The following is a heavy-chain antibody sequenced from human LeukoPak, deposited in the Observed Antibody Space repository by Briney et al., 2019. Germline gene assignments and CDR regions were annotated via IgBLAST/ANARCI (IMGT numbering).Heavy chain of an antibody. CDR2: IIPMLGIA. V-gene: IGHV1-69*04. J-gene: IGHJ4*02. D-gene: IGHD3-22*01. CDR3: ARDLTSRYYDSTGFDY. Sequence: SVKVSCKASGGTFSSYAISWVRQAPGQGLEWMGRIIPMLGIANYAQKFQGRVTITADKSTSTAYMELSSLRSEDTAVYYCARDLTSRYYDSTGFDYWGQGTLVTVSS. CDR1: GGTFSSYA.